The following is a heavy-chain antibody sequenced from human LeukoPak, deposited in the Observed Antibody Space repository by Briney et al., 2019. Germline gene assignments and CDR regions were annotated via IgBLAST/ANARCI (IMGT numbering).Heavy chain of an antibody. V-gene: IGHV3-21*01. CDR3: ARDFGRYFFDY. CDR1: GFTFSSYS. J-gene: IGHJ4*02. D-gene: IGHD3-10*01. CDR2: ISSSSSYI. Sequence: GGSLRLSCAASGFTFSSYSMNWVRQAPGKGLEWVSSISSSSSYIYYADSLKGRLTISRDNAKNSLYLQMNSLRAEDTAVYYCARDFGRYFFDYWGQGTLVTVSS.